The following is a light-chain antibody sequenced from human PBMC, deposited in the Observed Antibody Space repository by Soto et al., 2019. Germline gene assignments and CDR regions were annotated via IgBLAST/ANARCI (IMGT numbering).Light chain of an antibody. J-gene: IGLJ2*01. CDR1: SSDVGGYNY. CDR3: SSYAGRNNFGV. CDR2: EVT. V-gene: IGLV2-8*01. Sequence: QSALTQPPSASGSPGQSVTISCTGTSSDVGGYNYVSWYQQHPGKAPKLIIFEVTKRPSGVPDRFSGSKSGNTASLTVSGVQAEDEADYYCSSYAGRNNFGVFGGGTKLTVL.